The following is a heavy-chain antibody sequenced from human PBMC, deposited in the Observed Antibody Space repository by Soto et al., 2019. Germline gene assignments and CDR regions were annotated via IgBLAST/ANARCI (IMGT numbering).Heavy chain of an antibody. V-gene: IGHV1-69*02. CDR3: ARYPSASDLPAC. D-gene: IGHD3-3*01. J-gene: IGHJ4*02. CDR1: GGTFSSYT. CDR2: IIPILGIA. Sequence: QVQLVQSGAEVKKPGSSVKVSCKASGGTFSSYTISWVRQAPGQGLEWMGRIIPILGIANYGQKCQVRLTVXAXXSTSTADMELSSLRSEATAVYYCARYPSASDLPACWGQGTLVTVSS.